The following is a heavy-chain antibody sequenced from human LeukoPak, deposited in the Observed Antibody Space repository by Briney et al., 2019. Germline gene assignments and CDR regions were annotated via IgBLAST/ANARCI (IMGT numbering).Heavy chain of an antibody. Sequence: SETLSLTCTVSGGSISSSSYYWGWIRQPPGKGLEWIGSIYYSGSTYYNPSLKSRVTISVDTSKNQFSLKLSSVTAADTAVYYCARDPRVTAIRRLDAFDIWGQGTMVTVSS. CDR2: IYYSGST. CDR3: ARDPRVTAIRRLDAFDI. CDR1: GGSISSSSYY. V-gene: IGHV4-39*07. J-gene: IGHJ3*02. D-gene: IGHD2-21*02.